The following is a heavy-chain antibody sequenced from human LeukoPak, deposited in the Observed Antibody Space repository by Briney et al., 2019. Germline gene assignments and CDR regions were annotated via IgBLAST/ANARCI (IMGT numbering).Heavy chain of an antibody. D-gene: IGHD3-10*01. CDR3: ARRAYYYGSGSYYNNWFDP. CDR2: INQDGSET. Sequence: WGVLRLSCAGSGFTFSEYWMSWVRQALGKGLEWVANINQDGSETYYVDSVEGRFTISRDNAKNSLYLQMNSLRPEDTAVYYCARRAYYYGSGSYYNNWFDPWGQGTLVTVSS. J-gene: IGHJ5*02. V-gene: IGHV3-7*01. CDR1: GFTFSEYW.